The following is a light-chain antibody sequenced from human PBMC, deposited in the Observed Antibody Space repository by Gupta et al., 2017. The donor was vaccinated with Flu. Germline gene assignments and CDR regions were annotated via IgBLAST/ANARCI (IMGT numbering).Light chain of an antibody. V-gene: IGKV1-5*03. CDR1: QSISSW. CDR3: QQYSTYPWT. CDR2: KAS. Sequence: DIQMTQSPSTLSASVGDRVTITCRASQSISSWLAWYQQKPGKAPNLLISKASSLESGVPSSFSGSGSGTEFTLTISSLQPDDFATYYCQQYSTYPWTFGQGTKVEIK. J-gene: IGKJ1*01.